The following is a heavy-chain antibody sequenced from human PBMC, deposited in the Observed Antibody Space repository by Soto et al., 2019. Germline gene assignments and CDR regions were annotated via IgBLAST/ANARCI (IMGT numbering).Heavy chain of an antibody. D-gene: IGHD1-1*01. J-gene: IGHJ4*02. CDR2: IYHSGAT. V-gene: IGHV4-4*02. CDR3: ARDLGTGTDY. Sequence: QVQLQESGPGLVKPSGTLSLTCAVSGDSITNSNWWSWVRQAPGKGLEWIGEIYHSGATTYNPSLKSRVTISVDPSINHFSLKLTSVTAADTAVYFCARDLGTGTDYWGQGTLVTVAS. CDR1: GDSITNSNW.